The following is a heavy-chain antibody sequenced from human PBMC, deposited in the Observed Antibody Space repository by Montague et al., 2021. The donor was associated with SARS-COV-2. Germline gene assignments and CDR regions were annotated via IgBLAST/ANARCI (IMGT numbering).Heavy chain of an antibody. CDR2: TNSDGRST. J-gene: IGHJ5*02. D-gene: IGHD6-19*01. CDR3: VREVGMVVARTLGRLDP. V-gene: IGHV3-74*01. Sequence: SLRLSCAVSGFTFSNYWMHWVRQAPGKGLEWVSRTNSDGRSTTYADSVKGRFTISRDNAKNTLFLQINSLRGEDTAVYYCVREVGMVVARTLGRLDPWGQGTLVTGSS. CDR1: GFTFSNYW.